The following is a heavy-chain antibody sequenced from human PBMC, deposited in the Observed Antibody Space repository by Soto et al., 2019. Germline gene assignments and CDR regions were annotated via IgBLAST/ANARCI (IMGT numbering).Heavy chain of an antibody. V-gene: IGHV3-74*01. CDR2: INGDESRT. D-gene: IGHD5-18*01. Sequence: EVHLVESGGGLVQPGGSLRLSCAASGFTFSSSWMHWVRQAPGKGLVWVSRINGDESRTNYADSVKGRFTISRYNAKNTLYLEMNSLRAEDTALYYCARGPTGWYGYDYWGQGTLVTVSS. CDR1: GFTFSSSW. J-gene: IGHJ4*02. CDR3: ARGPTGWYGYDY.